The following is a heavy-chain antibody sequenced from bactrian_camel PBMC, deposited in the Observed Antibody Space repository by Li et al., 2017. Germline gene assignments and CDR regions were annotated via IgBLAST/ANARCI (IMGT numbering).Heavy chain of an antibody. CDR2: IGDDRRS. D-gene: IGHD1*01. CDR3: AGDPSLCANWRY. Sequence: VQLVESGGGSALAGGSVRLSCAASGYTFNTYSWFRQAPGQEREGVAVIGDDRRSTYEDSVRGRFTISGGGAGAEKTLYLQMDNLKSEDTAMYFCAGDPSLCANWRYWGQGTQVTVS. CDR1: GYTFNT. J-gene: IGHJ4*01. V-gene: IGHV3S67*01.